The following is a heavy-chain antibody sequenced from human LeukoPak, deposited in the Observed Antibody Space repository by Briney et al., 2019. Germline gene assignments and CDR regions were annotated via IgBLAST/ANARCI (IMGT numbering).Heavy chain of an antibody. CDR3: ARDPYSGSYGDSYYYYMDV. D-gene: IGHD1-26*01. Sequence: GGSLRLSCVASGFTFSSYEMNWVRQAPGKGLEWVSSITSTGSYTFYADSVKGRFTISRDNAKNSLYLQMNSLRAEDTAIYYCARDPYSGSYGDSYYYYMDVWGKGTTVTISS. J-gene: IGHJ6*03. V-gene: IGHV3-21*01. CDR2: ITSTGSYT. CDR1: GFTFSSYE.